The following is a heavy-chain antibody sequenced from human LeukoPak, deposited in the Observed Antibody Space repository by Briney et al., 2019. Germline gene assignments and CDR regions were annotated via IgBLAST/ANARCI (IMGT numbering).Heavy chain of an antibody. CDR1: GGSISSGGYY. CDR3: AGNDFWSGVDY. CDR2: IYHSGST. Sequence: SQTLSLTCTVSGGSISSGGYYWSWIRQPPGKGLEWIGYIYHSGSTYYNPSLKSRVTISVDRSKNQFSLKLSSVTAADTAVYYCAGNDFWSGVDYWGQGTLVTVSS. J-gene: IGHJ4*02. D-gene: IGHD3-3*01. V-gene: IGHV4-30-2*01.